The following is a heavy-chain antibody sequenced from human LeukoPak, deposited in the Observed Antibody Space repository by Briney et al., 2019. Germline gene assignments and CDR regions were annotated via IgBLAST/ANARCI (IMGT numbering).Heavy chain of an antibody. CDR1: GGSISSYY. Sequence: SETLSLTCTVSGGSISSYYWNWIRQPPGKGLEWIGYIYYSGTTNYNPSLKSRVTMSVDTSKNQFSLKLSSVTAADTAVYYCARGRKYTFGYRVTELGAGYSNYWGQGTLVTASS. J-gene: IGHJ4*02. V-gene: IGHV4-59*01. CDR3: ARGRKYTFGYRVTELGAGYSNY. D-gene: IGHD5-18*01. CDR2: IYYSGTT.